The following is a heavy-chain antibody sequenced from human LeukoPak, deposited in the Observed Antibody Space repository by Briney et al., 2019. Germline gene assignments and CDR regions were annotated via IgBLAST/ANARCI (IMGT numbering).Heavy chain of an antibody. Sequence: NASETLSLTCTVSGDSISNYYWSWIRQPAGMGLEWIGRIYASGSTNYNPSLKSRVTMSVDTSNNQFSLNLSSVTAADTAVYYCARTSARGAQFDYWGQGTLVTVSS. CDR2: IYASGST. CDR3: ARTSARGAQFDY. J-gene: IGHJ4*02. CDR1: GDSISNYY. D-gene: IGHD3-10*01. V-gene: IGHV4-4*07.